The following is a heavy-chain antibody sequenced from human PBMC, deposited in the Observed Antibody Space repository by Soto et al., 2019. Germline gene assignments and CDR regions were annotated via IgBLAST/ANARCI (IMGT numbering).Heavy chain of an antibody. CDR3: AKRRGDCSGGSCYYYYMDV. CDR1: GFTFSSYA. J-gene: IGHJ6*03. V-gene: IGHV3-23*01. D-gene: IGHD2-15*01. Sequence: GGSLRLSCAASGFTFSSYAMSWVRQAPGKGLEWVSAISGSGGSTYYADSVKGRFTISRDNSKNTLYLQMNSLRAKDTAVYYCAKRRGDCSGGSCYYYYMDVWGKGTTVTVSS. CDR2: ISGSGGST.